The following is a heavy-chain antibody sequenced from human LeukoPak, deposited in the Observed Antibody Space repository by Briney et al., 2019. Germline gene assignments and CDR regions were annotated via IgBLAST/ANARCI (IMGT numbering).Heavy chain of an antibody. Sequence: GGSLRLSCAASGFTFSSYSMNWVRQAPGKGLEWVSSISSSSSYIYYADSVKGRFTISRDNAKNSLYLQMNSLRAEDTAVYYCARGGEERYCSSTSCSADYWGQGTLVTVSS. J-gene: IGHJ4*02. D-gene: IGHD2-2*01. V-gene: IGHV3-21*01. CDR1: GFTFSSYS. CDR2: ISSSSSYI. CDR3: ARGGEERYCSSTSCSADY.